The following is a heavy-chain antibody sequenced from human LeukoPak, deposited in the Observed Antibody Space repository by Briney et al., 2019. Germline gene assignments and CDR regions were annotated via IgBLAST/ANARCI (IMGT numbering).Heavy chain of an antibody. J-gene: IGHJ3*02. V-gene: IGHV3-53*04. CDR2: IYSDGST. Sequence: GGSLRLSCAASGFTVSSNYMSWVRQAPGKGLEWVSVIYSDGSTYYADSVKGRFTISRHNSKNTLYLQMNSLRAEDTAVYYCASPGGESGGDAFDIWGQGTMVTVSS. CDR1: GFTVSSNY. CDR3: ASPGGESGGDAFDI. D-gene: IGHD2-21*01.